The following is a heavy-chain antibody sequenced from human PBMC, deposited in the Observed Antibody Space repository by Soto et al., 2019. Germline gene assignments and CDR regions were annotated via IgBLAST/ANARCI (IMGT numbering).Heavy chain of an antibody. CDR2: MNPNSGNT. CDR1: GYTFTSYD. Sequence: ASVKVSCKASGYTFTSYDINWVRQATGQGLEWMGWMNPNSGNTGYAQKFQGRVTMTRNTSISTAYMELSSLRSEDTAVYYCARDLRITMFGLVSNYYGMDVWGQGTTVTVSS. J-gene: IGHJ6*02. V-gene: IGHV1-8*01. CDR3: ARDLRITMFGLVSNYYGMDV. D-gene: IGHD3-3*01.